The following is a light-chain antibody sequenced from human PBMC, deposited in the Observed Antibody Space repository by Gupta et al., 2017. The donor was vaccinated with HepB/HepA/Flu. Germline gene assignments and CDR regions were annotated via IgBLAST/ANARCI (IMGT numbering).Light chain of an antibody. Sequence: IVLPQSPRTLSLSPGERATLSCRASQSVSSSYLAWYQQKPGQAPRLLIYGASSRATGIPDRFSGSGSGTDFTLTISRLEPEDFAVYYCQQYGSSPLTFGGGTKVEIK. CDR3: QQYGSSPLT. J-gene: IGKJ4*01. CDR1: QSVSSSY. CDR2: GAS. V-gene: IGKV3-20*01.